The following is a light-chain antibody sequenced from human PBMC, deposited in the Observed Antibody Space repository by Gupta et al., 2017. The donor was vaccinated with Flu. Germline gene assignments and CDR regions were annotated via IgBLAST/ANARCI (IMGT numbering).Light chain of an antibody. CDR1: QPITSTS. CDR3: QQYGRSPLT. CDR2: GAS. V-gene: IGKV3-20*01. J-gene: IGKJ4*01. Sequence: EIVLTQSPVSVSLSRGETATLSCRASQPITSTSLAWFHQRPGQPPRLLIHGASARATGIPDRISGSGSNRDFTLTITSLEAEDSGVYYCQQYGRSPLTFGGGSKIEIK.